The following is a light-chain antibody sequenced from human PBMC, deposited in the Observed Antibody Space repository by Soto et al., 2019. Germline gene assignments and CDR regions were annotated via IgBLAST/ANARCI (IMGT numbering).Light chain of an antibody. CDR1: SGSVSTSYY. Sequence: QAVVTQEPSFSVSPGGTVTLTCGLSSGSVSTSYYPGWYQQTPGQAPRTLIYSTNTRSSGVPDRFSGSILGNKAALTITGAQADDESDYYCVLYMGSAIYVFGTGTKLTVL. CDR3: VLYMGSAIYV. J-gene: IGLJ1*01. V-gene: IGLV8-61*01. CDR2: STN.